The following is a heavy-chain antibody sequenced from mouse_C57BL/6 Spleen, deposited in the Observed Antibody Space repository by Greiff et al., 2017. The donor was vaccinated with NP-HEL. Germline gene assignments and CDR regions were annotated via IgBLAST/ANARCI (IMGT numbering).Heavy chain of an antibody. J-gene: IGHJ3*01. CDR2: ISNGGGST. D-gene: IGHD2-4*01. V-gene: IGHV5-12*01. Sequence: EVKLEESGGGLVQPGGSLKLSCAASGFTFSDYYMYWVRQTPEKRLEWVAYISNGGGSTYYPDTVKGRFTISIDNAKNTLYLQMSRLKSEDTAMYYCARQDYDGRGTWFAYWGQGTLVTVSA. CDR3: ARQDYDGRGTWFAY. CDR1: GFTFSDYY.